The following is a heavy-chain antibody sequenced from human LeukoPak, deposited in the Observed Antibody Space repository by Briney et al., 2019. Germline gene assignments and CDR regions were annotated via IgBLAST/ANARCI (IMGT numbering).Heavy chain of an antibody. CDR3: ARTSNYGQYYYSYMDV. CDR2: IYSSGST. Sequence: PSETLPLTCTVSGGSISNYYWSWIRQPAGKGLEWIGRIYSSGSTNYNPSLKSRVTMSVDTSKNQFSLKLSSVTAADTAVYYCARTSNYGQYYYSYMDVWGKGTPVTVSS. CDR1: GGSISNYY. J-gene: IGHJ6*03. D-gene: IGHD3-10*01. V-gene: IGHV4-4*07.